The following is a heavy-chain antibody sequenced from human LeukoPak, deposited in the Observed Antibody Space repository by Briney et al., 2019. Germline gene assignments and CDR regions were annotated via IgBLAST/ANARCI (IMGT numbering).Heavy chain of an antibody. D-gene: IGHD3-22*01. CDR3: AKDSGRGAHYYDSSGYSFDY. Sequence: GGSLRLSCAASGFTFGSYGMHWVRQAPGKGLEWVAVISYDGSNKYYADSVKGRFTISRDNSKNTLYLQMNSLRAEDTAVYYCAKDSGRGAHYYDSSGYSFDYWGQGTLVTVSS. CDR2: ISYDGSNK. J-gene: IGHJ4*02. V-gene: IGHV3-30*18. CDR1: GFTFGSYG.